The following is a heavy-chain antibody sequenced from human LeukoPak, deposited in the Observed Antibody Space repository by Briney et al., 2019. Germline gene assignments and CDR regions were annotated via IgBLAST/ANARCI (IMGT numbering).Heavy chain of an antibody. D-gene: IGHD3-10*01. J-gene: IGHJ4*02. CDR3: ASHTYYLSSGSFGH. CDR2: MNPGSGNT. CDR1: GYTFTSFD. V-gene: IGHV1-8*01. Sequence: ASVKVSCKASGYTFTSFDINWVRQATGQGPEWVGWMNPGSGNTGYAQRSRGRVTMTRDTSISTAYLELSSLTSEDTAVYYCASHTYYLSSGSFGHWGQGTLVTVSS.